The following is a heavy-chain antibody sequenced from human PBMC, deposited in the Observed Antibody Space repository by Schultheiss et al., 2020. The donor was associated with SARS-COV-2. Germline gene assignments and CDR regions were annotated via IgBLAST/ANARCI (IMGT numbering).Heavy chain of an antibody. CDR1: GGSFSGYY. CDR3: ARRRGTVTGDGMDV. CDR2: INHSGST. J-gene: IGHJ6*02. Sequence: SETLSLTCAVYGGSFSGYYWSWIRQPPGKGLEWIGEINHSGSTNYNPSLKSRVTISVDTSKNQFSLKLSSVTAADTAVYYCARRRGTVTGDGMDVWGQGTTVTVSS. D-gene: IGHD4-17*01. V-gene: IGHV4-34*01.